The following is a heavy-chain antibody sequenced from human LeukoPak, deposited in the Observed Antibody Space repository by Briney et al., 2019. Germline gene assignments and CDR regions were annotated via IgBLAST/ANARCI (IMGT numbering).Heavy chain of an antibody. CDR1: GGSISSNTYY. J-gene: IGHJ4*02. V-gene: IGHV4-39*01. CDR2: IYYSGST. Sequence: SETLSLTCTVSGGSISSNTYYWGWIRQPPGKGLEWIGTIYYSGSTYHNPSLKSRVTISVDTSKNQFSLKLSSVTAADTAVYYCARLLAVAGGDYWGQGALVTVSS. CDR3: ARLLAVAGGDY. D-gene: IGHD6-19*01.